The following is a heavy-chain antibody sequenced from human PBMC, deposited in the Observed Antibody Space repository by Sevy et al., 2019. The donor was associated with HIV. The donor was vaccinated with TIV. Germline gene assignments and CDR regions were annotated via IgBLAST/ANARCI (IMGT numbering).Heavy chain of an antibody. V-gene: IGHV1-2*02. CDR1: GYTFTGYY. CDR3: ARPGGGYLPGGHYYFDY. J-gene: IGHJ4*02. Sequence: GASVKVSCKASGYTFTGYYMHWVRQAPGQGLEWMGWINPNSGGTNYAQKFQGRVTMTRDTSISTAYMELSRLRSDDTAVYYCARPGGGYLPGGHYYFDYWGQGTLVTVSS. D-gene: IGHD2-21*01. CDR2: INPNSGGT.